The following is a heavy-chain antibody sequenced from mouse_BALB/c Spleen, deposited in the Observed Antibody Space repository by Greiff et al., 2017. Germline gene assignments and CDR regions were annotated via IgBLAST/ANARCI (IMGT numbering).Heavy chain of an antibody. CDR2: ISNLAYSI. D-gene: IGHD1-1*01. J-gene: IGHJ2*01. CDR3: AREGSTTVVGRGNYFDY. V-gene: IGHV5-15*02. Sequence: EVKLMESGGGLVQPGGSRKLSCAASGFTFSDYGMAWVRQAPGKGPEWVAFISNLAYSIYYADTVTGRFTISRENAKNTLYLEMSSLRSEDTAMYYCAREGSTTVVGRGNYFDYWGQGTTLTVSS. CDR1: GFTFSDYG.